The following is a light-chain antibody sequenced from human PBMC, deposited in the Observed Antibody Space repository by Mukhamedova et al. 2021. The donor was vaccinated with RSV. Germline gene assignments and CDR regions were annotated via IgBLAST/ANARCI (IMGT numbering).Light chain of an antibody. J-gene: IGKJ5*01. CDR2: AAS. Sequence: GKAPKLLISAASTLQSEVPSRFSGSGSGTDFTLTINSLQAEDFATYYCQQFNTDPITFGQGTRLEIK. V-gene: IGKV1-9*01. CDR3: QQFNTDPIT.